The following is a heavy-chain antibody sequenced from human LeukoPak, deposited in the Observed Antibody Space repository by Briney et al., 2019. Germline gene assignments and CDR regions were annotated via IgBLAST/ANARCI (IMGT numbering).Heavy chain of an antibody. Sequence: ASVKVSCKTSGYTFTTSEINWVRQATGQGLEWMGWMTPYTGDTGYAQKFQGRIIMTRNTSISTAYMELSSLTSEDTAFYYCAKESGTVTGVDYLDYWGQGTLVTVSS. J-gene: IGHJ4*02. CDR3: AKESGTVTGVDYLDY. D-gene: IGHD6-19*01. CDR1: GYTFTTSE. CDR2: MTPYTGDT. V-gene: IGHV1-8*01.